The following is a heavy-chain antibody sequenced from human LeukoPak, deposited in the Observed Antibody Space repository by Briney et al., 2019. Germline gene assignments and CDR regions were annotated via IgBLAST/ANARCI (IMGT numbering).Heavy chain of an antibody. Sequence: HPGGSLRLSCAASGFTFSSYAMSWVRQAPGKGLEWVSAISGSGGSTYYADSVKGRFTISRDNSKNTLYLQMNSLRAEDTAVYYCAKDRSAGTGYFDYWGQGTLVTVSS. CDR2: ISGSGGST. D-gene: IGHD6-13*01. V-gene: IGHV3-23*01. CDR1: GFTFSSYA. J-gene: IGHJ4*02. CDR3: AKDRSAGTGYFDY.